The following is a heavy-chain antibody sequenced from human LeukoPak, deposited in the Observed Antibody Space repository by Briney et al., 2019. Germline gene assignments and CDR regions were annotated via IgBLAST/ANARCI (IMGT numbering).Heavy chain of an antibody. CDR2: ISYDGSNK. CDR1: GFTFSSYA. CDR3: ARDRYSSGWYAEAFDI. V-gene: IGHV3-30-3*01. D-gene: IGHD6-19*01. J-gene: IGHJ3*02. Sequence: PGGSLRLSCAASGFTFSSYAMHWVRQAPGKGLEWVAVISYDGSNKYYADSVKGRFTISRDNSKNTLYLQMNSLRAEDTAVYYCARDRYSSGWYAEAFDIWGQGTMVTVSS.